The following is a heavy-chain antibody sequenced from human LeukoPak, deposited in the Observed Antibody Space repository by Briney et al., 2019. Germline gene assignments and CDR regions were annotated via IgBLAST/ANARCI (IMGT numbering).Heavy chain of an antibody. J-gene: IGHJ4*02. Sequence: GASVKVSCKAFGYTFTSNYMHWVRQAPGQGPEWMGVISPSGGSTTYAQKFQGRVTMTRDMSTSTVYMELSSLRSEDTAVYYCARLTFGGVIVVDYWGQGTLVTVSS. CDR3: ARLTFGGVIVVDY. V-gene: IGHV1-46*01. CDR2: ISPSGGST. D-gene: IGHD3-16*02. CDR1: GYTFTSNY.